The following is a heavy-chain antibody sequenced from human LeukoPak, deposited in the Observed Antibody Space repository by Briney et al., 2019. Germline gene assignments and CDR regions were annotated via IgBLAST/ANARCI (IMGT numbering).Heavy chain of an antibody. D-gene: IGHD3-16*01. Sequence: GGSLRLSCAASGFTFSSYAMSWVRQAPGKGLEWVSTMSGGGVTTFYADSVKGRITISRDNAKNSLYLQMNSLRAEDTAVYYCARDLFEDYYYYGMDVWGQGTTVTVSS. CDR1: GFTFSSYA. V-gene: IGHV3-23*01. CDR3: ARDLFEDYYYYGMDV. CDR2: MSGGGVTT. J-gene: IGHJ6*02.